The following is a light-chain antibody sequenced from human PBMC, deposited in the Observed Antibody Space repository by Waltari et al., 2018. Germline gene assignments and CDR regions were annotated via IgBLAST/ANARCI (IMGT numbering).Light chain of an antibody. CDR1: RRDFGSYNL. V-gene: IGLV2-23*01. J-gene: IGLJ2*01. CDR2: EGS. CDR3: CSYAGSSFVV. Sequence: QSALTQPASVSGSPGQSITISCTGPRRDFGSYNLVSWYQQHPGKAPKLMIYEGSKRPSGVSNRFSGSKSGNTASLTISGLQAEDEADYYCCSYAGSSFVVFGGGTKLTVL.